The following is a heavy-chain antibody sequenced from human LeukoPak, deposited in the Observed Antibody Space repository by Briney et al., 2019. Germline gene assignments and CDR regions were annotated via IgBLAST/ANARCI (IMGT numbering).Heavy chain of an antibody. J-gene: IGHJ4*02. CDR2: IYYSGST. Sequence: SETLSLTCTVSGGSINSSSYYWGWIRQPPGKGLEWIGSIYYSGSTYYNPSLKSRVTISVDTSKNQFSLKLSSVTAADTAVYYCASLYFWSGYYAFDYWGQGTLVTVSS. CDR1: GGSINSSSYY. V-gene: IGHV4-39*01. D-gene: IGHD3-3*01. CDR3: ASLYFWSGYYAFDY.